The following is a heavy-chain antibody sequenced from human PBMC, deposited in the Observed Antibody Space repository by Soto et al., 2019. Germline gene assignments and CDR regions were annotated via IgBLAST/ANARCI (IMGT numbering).Heavy chain of an antibody. J-gene: IGHJ6*02. CDR3: ANLMVRGVIHGYGMDV. CDR2: ISGSGGST. Sequence: GGSLRLSCAASGFTFSSYAMSWVRRAPGKGLEWVSAISGSGGSTYYADSVKGRFTISRDNSKNTLYLQMNSLRAEDTAVYYCANLMVRGVIHGYGMDVWGQGTTVTVSS. D-gene: IGHD3-10*01. V-gene: IGHV3-23*01. CDR1: GFTFSSYA.